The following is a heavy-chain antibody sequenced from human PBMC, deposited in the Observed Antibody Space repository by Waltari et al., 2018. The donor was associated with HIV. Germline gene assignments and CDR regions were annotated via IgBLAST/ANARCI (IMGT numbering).Heavy chain of an antibody. CDR3: ARADPYYYGSGSYLGDY. CDR1: GGPSSRYA. J-gene: IGHJ4*02. CDR2: IIPIFGTA. D-gene: IGHD3-10*01. Sequence: QVQLVQSGAEVKKPGSSVKVSCKASGGPSSRYATSWVRQAPGHGLEWMGGIIPIFGTANYAQKFQGRVTITADKSTSTAYMELSSLRSEDTAVYYCARADPYYYGSGSYLGDYWGQGTLVTVSS. V-gene: IGHV1-69*06.